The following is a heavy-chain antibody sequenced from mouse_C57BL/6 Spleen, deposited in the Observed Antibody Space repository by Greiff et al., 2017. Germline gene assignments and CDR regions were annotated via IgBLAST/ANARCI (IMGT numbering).Heavy chain of an antibody. CDR3: ARGDGYSYWYFDV. D-gene: IGHD2-3*01. Sequence: VQLQQSGPELVKPGASAKIPCKASGYTFTDYNMDWVKQSHGKSLEWIGDINPNNGGTIYNQKFKGKATLTVDKSSSTAYMELRSLTSEDTAVYYCARGDGYSYWYFDVWGTGTTVTVSS. CDR2: INPNNGGT. J-gene: IGHJ1*03. CDR1: GYTFTDYN. V-gene: IGHV1-18*01.